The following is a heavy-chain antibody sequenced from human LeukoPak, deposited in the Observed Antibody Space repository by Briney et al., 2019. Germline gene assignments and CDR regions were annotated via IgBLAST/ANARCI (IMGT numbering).Heavy chain of an antibody. CDR3: ARRRIAARAVSWFDP. J-gene: IGHJ5*02. D-gene: IGHD6-6*01. CDR2: INPSGGST. Sequence: GASVKVSCKASGYTFTSYYMHWVRQAPGQGLEWMGIINPSGGSTSYAQKFQGRVTMTRDTSTSTVYMELSRLRSEDTPVYYCARRRIAARAVSWFDPWGQGTLVTVSS. CDR1: GYTFTSYY. V-gene: IGHV1-46*01.